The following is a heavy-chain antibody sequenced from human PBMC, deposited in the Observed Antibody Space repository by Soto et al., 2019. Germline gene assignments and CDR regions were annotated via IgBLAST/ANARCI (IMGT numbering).Heavy chain of an antibody. CDR3: ARDLSWGSNWYYYMDV. CDR1: GFTFSSYS. D-gene: IGHD7-27*01. CDR2: ISSSSSVI. Sequence: GGSLRLSCAASGFTFSSYSMNWVRQAPGKGLEWVSYISSSSSVIDYADSVKGRFTVSRDNARNLLYLQMNSLRAEDTAVYYCARDLSWGSNWYYYMDVWGKGTTVTVSS. V-gene: IGHV3-48*01. J-gene: IGHJ6*03.